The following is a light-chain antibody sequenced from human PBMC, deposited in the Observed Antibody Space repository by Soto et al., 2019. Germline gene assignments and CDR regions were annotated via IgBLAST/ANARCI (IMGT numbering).Light chain of an antibody. CDR3: QQYYSYPHT. Sequence: AIRMTQSPSSFSASTGDRVTITCRARQGISSYLAWYQQKPGKAPKLLIYAPSTLQSGVPSRFSGSGSGTDFTLTISCLQSEDFATYYCQQYYSYPHTFGQGTKVEIK. J-gene: IGKJ1*01. V-gene: IGKV1-8*01. CDR1: QGISSY. CDR2: APS.